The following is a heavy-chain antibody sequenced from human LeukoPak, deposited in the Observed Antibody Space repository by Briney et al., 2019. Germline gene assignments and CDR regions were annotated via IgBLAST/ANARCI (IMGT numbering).Heavy chain of an antibody. D-gene: IGHD2-15*01. CDR2: IKLDGSEK. CDR3: AREYCSGGSCYYAFDI. J-gene: IGHJ3*02. CDR1: GFTFGKYW. V-gene: IGHV3-7*01. Sequence: GGSLRLSCVASGFTFGKYWMSWVRQAPGKGLEWVANIKLDGSEKNYVDSVKGRFTISRDNAKNSLYLQMNSLRAEDTAVYYCAREYCSGGSCYYAFDIWGQGTMVTVSS.